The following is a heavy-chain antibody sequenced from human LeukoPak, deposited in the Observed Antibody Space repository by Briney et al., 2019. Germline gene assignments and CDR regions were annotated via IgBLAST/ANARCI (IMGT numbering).Heavy chain of an antibody. CDR3: AREDTAMVMGY. CDR1: GFTFSSYS. Sequence: PGGSLRLSCAASGFTFSSYSMNWVRQAPGRGLEWVSYISSSSSTIYYADSVKGRFTIPRDNAKNSLYLQMNSLRAEDTAVYYCAREDTAMVMGYWGQGTLVTVSS. D-gene: IGHD5-18*01. CDR2: ISSSSSTI. J-gene: IGHJ4*02. V-gene: IGHV3-48*01.